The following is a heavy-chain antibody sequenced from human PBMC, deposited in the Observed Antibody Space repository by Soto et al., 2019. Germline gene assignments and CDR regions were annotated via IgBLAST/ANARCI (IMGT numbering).Heavy chain of an antibody. CDR1: VFTFISYA. Sequence: GGSLRLSCASSVFTFISYAMSWVRQAPGKGLEWVSAISGSGGSTYYADSVKGRFTISRDNSKNTLYLQMNSLRAEDTAVYYCAKGESGYLYYYYGMDVWGQGTTVTAP. V-gene: IGHV3-23*01. CDR3: AKGESGYLYYYYGMDV. CDR2: ISGSGGST. J-gene: IGHJ6*02. D-gene: IGHD3-3*01.